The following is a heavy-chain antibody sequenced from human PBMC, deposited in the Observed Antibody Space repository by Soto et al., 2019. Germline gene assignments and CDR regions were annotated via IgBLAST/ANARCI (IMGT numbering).Heavy chain of an antibody. V-gene: IGHV4-34*09. CDR3: ARPIQLWGPFDY. J-gene: IGHJ4*02. CDR2: INHSGST. Sequence: SETLSLTCAVYGGSFSGYYWSWIRQPPGKGLEWIGEINHSGSTNYNPSLKSRVTISVDTSKSQFSLKLSSVTAADTAVYYCARPIQLWGPFDYWGQGTLVTVSS. D-gene: IGHD5-18*01. CDR1: GGSFSGYY.